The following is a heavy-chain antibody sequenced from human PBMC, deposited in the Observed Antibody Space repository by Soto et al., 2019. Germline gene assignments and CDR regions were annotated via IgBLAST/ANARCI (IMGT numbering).Heavy chain of an antibody. Sequence: PSETLSLPCAVYGGSFSGYYWRWIRQPPGKGLEWIGEINHSGSTNYNPSLKSRVTISVDTSKNQFSLKLSSVTAADTAVYYCARPNSGWHSDGADYFQHWGQGILVTVSS. V-gene: IGHV4-34*01. J-gene: IGHJ1*01. CDR1: GGSFSGYY. CDR2: INHSGST. D-gene: IGHD6-19*01. CDR3: ARPNSGWHSDGADYFQH.